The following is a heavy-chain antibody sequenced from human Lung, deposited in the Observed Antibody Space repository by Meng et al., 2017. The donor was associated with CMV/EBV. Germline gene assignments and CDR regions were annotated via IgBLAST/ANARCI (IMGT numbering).Heavy chain of an antibody. Sequence: ESXKISXAATGFTFSSYGMNWVRQAPGKGLEWVSSISSSGTYIYYADSVKGRFTISRDNAQNSLYLQMNSLRAEDTAVYYCARDVSPRSSAYFAIYYFYALDVWGQGTXVTVSS. CDR3: ARDVSPRSSAYFAIYYFYALDV. CDR2: ISSSGTYI. CDR1: GFTFSSYG. J-gene: IGHJ6*02. V-gene: IGHV3-21*01. D-gene: IGHD2-21*01.